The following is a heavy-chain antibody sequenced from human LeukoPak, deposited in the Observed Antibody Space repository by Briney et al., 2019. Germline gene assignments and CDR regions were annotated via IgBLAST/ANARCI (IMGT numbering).Heavy chain of an antibody. CDR1: GFTFSSYV. CDR3: TKDVLAQRLAYYFHY. D-gene: IGHD6-25*01. Sequence: GRSLRLSCVASGFTFSSYVMCWVRQAPGEGLGWVSVISYVGSNKYYADSVKSRVALSRDTSKNTLYLQINRLRAQGTAVYFFTKDVLAQRLAYYFHYWGQGTLVTVSS. J-gene: IGHJ4*02. V-gene: IGHV3-30*18. CDR2: ISYVGSNK.